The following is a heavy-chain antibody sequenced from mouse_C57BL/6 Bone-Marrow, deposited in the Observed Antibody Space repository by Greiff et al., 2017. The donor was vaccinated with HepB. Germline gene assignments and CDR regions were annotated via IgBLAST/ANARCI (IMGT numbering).Heavy chain of an antibody. J-gene: IGHJ2*01. Sequence: DVKLVESGAELVRPGASVKLSCTASGFNIKDDYMHWVKQRPEQGLEWIGWIDPENGDTEYASKFQGKATITADTSSNTAYLQLSSLTSEDTAVYYCTYFYDYDDERYYYFDYWGQGTTLTVSS. CDR2: IDPENGDT. D-gene: IGHD2-4*01. CDR3: TYFYDYDDERYYYFDY. V-gene: IGHV14-4*01. CDR1: GFNIKDDY.